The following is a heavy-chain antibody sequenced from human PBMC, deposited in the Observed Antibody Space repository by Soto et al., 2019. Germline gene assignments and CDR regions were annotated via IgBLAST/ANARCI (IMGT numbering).Heavy chain of an antibody. CDR3: ARGPRRRVDYDFAGGTRN. Sequence: QVQLQQWGAGLLKPSETLSLTCAVYGGSFSGYYWSWIRQPPGKGLDWIGEINHSGSTNYNPSLKSRVTISVDTSKNQFSLKLSSVTAADTAVYYCARGPRRRVDYDFAGGTRNWGQGTLVTVSS. J-gene: IGHJ4*02. CDR2: INHSGST. D-gene: IGHD3-3*01. CDR1: GGSFSGYY. V-gene: IGHV4-34*01.